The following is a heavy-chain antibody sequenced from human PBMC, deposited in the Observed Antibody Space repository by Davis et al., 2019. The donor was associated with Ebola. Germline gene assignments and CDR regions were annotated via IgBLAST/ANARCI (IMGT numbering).Heavy chain of an antibody. CDR3: ARGRDNWNYADMDV. V-gene: IGHV1-8*03. CDR2: MNPDSGNT. Sequence: ASVKVSCKASGYTFTTYDINWVRQATGQGLEWMGWMNPDSGNTGYAQKFQGRVTITRNTSIGTAYMELSSLRSEDTAVYYCARGRDNWNYADMDVWGKGNPGHRLL. CDR1: GYTFTTYD. J-gene: IGHJ6*03. D-gene: IGHD1-7*01.